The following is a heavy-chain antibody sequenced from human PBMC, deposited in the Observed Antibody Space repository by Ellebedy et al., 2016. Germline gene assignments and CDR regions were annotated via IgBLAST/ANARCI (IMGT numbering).Heavy chain of an antibody. CDR2: IWYDGSHK. CDR3: ARDRAATVTTLFLDY. V-gene: IGHV3-33*01. Sequence: EGSLRLSCAASGFTFSSYGMHWVRQSPGKGLEWVAVIWYDGSHKYYADSVKGRFTISRDNSKNTLYLQMNSLRAEDTAIYYCARDRAATVTTLFLDYWGQGTLVTVSS. J-gene: IGHJ4*02. D-gene: IGHD4-17*01. CDR1: GFTFSSYG.